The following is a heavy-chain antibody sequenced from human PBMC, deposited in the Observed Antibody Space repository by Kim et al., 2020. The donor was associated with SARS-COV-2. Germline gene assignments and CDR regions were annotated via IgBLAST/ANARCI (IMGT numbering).Heavy chain of an antibody. D-gene: IGHD4-17*01. CDR2: ISYDGSNK. Sequence: GGSLRLSCAASGITFSSYGMHWVRQAPGKGLEWVAVISYDGSNKYYADSVKGRFTISRDNSKNTLYLQMNSLRAEDTAVYYCAKDSAPVTYYYCDSWGQGTLVSVSS. J-gene: IGHJ4*02. CDR3: AKDSAPVTYYYCDS. CDR1: GITFSSYG. V-gene: IGHV3-30*18.